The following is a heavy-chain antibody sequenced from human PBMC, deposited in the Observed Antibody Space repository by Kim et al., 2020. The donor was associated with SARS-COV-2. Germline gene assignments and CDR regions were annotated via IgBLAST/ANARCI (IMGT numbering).Heavy chain of an antibody. V-gene: IGHV4-39*01. J-gene: IGHJ4*02. D-gene: IGHD3-16*02. Sequence: SETLSLTCTLSGGSISNNSYHWGWVRQPPGKGLEWIGSIYYSGSTYYSPSLKSRVTMAVDTSKNQFSLKVNSVTATDTAVYYCARLGVYDFVWGTYRYFLNYWGQGSLVTVSA. CDR2: IYYSGST. CDR1: GGSISNNSYH. CDR3: ARLGVYDFVWGTYRYFLNY.